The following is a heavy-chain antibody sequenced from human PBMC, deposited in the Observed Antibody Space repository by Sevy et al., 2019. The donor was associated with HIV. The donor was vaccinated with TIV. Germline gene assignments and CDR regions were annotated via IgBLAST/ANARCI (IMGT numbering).Heavy chain of an antibody. J-gene: IGHJ4*02. CDR1: GFTFADHA. D-gene: IGHD2-8*01. CDR2: ISFDGRNK. V-gene: IGHV3-30*04. CDR3: ARDHCTDGACFRSGYFDY. Sequence: GGSLRLSCAASGFTFADHAFHWVRQAPGKGLEWVAIISFDGRNKRYAESVKDRFTISRDNSNNTVYLQMTSLRAEDAAVYYCARDHCTDGACFRSGYFDYWGQGTLVTVSS.